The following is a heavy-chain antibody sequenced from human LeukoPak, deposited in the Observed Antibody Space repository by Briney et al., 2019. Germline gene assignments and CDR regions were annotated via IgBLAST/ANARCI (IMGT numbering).Heavy chain of an antibody. V-gene: IGHV3-23*01. D-gene: IGHD3-3*01. Sequence: GGSLRLSCAASGFTFSGYAMSWVRQAPGKGLEWVSAISGSGGSTYYADSVKGRFTISRDNSKNTLYLQMNSLRAEDTAVYYCAKDPVFWSGVTPSYYYYGMDVWGQGTTVTVSS. CDR2: ISGSGGST. J-gene: IGHJ6*02. CDR1: GFTFSGYA. CDR3: AKDPVFWSGVTPSYYYYGMDV.